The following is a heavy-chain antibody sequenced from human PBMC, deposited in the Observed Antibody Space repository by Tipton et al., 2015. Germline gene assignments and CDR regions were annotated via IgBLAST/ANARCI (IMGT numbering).Heavy chain of an antibody. Sequence: SLRLSCAASGFTFSTYGMHWVRRAPGKGLEWVAVIWSDGSGKYFADSVKGRSTISRDNSKNTMDLQMYNLKAEDAAVYYCVRDFESSGYFHAAFDFWGQRTLVTVSS. D-gene: IGHD3-22*01. V-gene: IGHV3-33*01. CDR1: GFTFSTYG. CDR3: VRDFESSGYFHAAFDF. J-gene: IGHJ4*02. CDR2: IWSDGSGK.